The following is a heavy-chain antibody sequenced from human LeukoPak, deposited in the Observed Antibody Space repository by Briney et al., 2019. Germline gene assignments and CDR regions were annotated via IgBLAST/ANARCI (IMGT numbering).Heavy chain of an antibody. J-gene: IGHJ4*02. Sequence: PGGSLRLSCAASGFAFNTYWMHWVRQAPGKGLVWVSRIKSDGSDTTYTDSVKGRFTTSRDNAKNTLYLQMNSLSAEDTAMYFCARDRGYTFDYWGQGTLVTVCS. CDR1: GFAFNTYW. V-gene: IGHV3-74*01. CDR3: ARDRGYTFDY. CDR2: IKSDGSDT. D-gene: IGHD3-22*01.